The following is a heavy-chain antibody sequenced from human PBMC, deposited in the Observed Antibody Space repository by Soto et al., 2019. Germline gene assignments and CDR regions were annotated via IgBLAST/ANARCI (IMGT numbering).Heavy chain of an antibody. CDR1: GYSFTSYW. CDR2: VYPGDSDT. CDR3: ARTSMQSRGYSYGHGGMDV. D-gene: IGHD5-18*01. V-gene: IGHV5-51*01. Sequence: GESLKISCKGSGYSFTSYWIGWVRQMPVKGLEWMGIVYPGDSDTRYSPSFQGQVTISADKSISTAYLQWSSLKASDTAMYYCARTSMQSRGYSYGHGGMDVWGQGTTVTVSS. J-gene: IGHJ6*02.